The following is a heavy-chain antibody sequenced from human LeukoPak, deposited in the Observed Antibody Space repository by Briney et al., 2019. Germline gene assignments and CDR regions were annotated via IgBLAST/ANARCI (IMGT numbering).Heavy chain of an antibody. CDR3: ASPRDVAVVVGATAGYFDL. CDR1: GDSLSSSTCN. CDR2: ISQSGNS. D-gene: IGHD2-15*01. Sequence: SETLSLTCKVSGDSLSSSTCNWSWIRQPPGKGLEWIGYISQSGNSYFTPSLKSRATISVDRSKNQFSLTLTSVTAADTAVYYCASPRDVAVVVGATAGYFDLWGRGTLVTVSS. J-gene: IGHJ2*01. V-gene: IGHV4-30-2*01.